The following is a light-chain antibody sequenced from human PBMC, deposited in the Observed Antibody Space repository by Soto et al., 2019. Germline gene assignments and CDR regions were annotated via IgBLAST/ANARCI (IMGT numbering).Light chain of an antibody. CDR2: RNN. CDR3: QSYDSSLNGVV. CDR1: SSNIGGNT. J-gene: IGLJ2*01. V-gene: IGLV1-44*01. Sequence: QSVLTQPPSASGTPGQRVTISCSGSSSNIGGNTVNWYQQLPGTAPKLLIYRNNQRPSGVPDRFSGSKSGTSASLAITGLQAEEEADYYCQSYDSSLNGVVFGGGTKVTVL.